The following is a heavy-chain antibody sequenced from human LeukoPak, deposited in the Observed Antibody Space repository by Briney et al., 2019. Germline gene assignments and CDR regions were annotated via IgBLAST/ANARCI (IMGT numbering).Heavy chain of an antibody. D-gene: IGHD6-19*01. J-gene: IGHJ6*03. CDR3: ASVSSGFPYYYYYMDV. CDR2: ISSSSSTI. Sequence: PGGSLRLSCAASGFTFSSYSMNWVRQAPGKGLEWVSYISSSSSTIYYADSVKGRFTISRDNAKNSLYLQMNSLRAEDTAVYYCASVSSGFPYYYYYMDVWGKGTTVTVSS. V-gene: IGHV3-48*01. CDR1: GFTFSSYS.